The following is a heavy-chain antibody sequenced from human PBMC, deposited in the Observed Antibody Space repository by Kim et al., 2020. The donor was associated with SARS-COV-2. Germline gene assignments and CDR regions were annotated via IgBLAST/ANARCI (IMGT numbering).Heavy chain of an antibody. V-gene: IGHV4-59*13. CDR1: GGSISSYY. J-gene: IGHJ5*02. Sequence: SETLSLTCTVSGGSISSYYWSWIRQPPGKGLEWIGYIYYSGSTNYNPSLKSRVTISVDTSKNQFSLKLSSVTAADTAVYYCARQVVSAAPIDPWGQGTLVTVSS. D-gene: IGHD2-2*01. CDR2: IYYSGST. CDR3: ARQVVSAAPIDP.